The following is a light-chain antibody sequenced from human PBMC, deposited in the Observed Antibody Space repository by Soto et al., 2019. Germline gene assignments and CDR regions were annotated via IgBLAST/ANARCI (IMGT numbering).Light chain of an antibody. J-gene: IGKJ2*01. V-gene: IGKV3-20*01. CDR3: QQYGSSPLT. Sequence: EIVLTQSPGTLSLSPGERATLSCRASQSVSSSCLAWYQQKPGQAPRLLIYGASSRATGIPDRFSGSGSGTDFTLTISRLEPEDFAVYYCQQYGSSPLTFGQGTQLEIK. CDR2: GAS. CDR1: QSVSSSC.